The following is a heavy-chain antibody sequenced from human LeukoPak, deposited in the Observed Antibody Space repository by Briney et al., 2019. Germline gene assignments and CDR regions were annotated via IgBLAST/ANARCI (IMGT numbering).Heavy chain of an antibody. Sequence: PGGSLRPSCAASGFTFSSYSMNWVRQAPGKGPEWVSYISTSSSTIYYADSVKGRFTISRDNAKNSLYLQMNSLRGEDTAVYYCARDYRSSSGWTVDYWGQGTLVTVSS. J-gene: IGHJ4*02. CDR2: ISTSSSTI. V-gene: IGHV3-48*01. CDR3: ARDYRSSSGWTVDY. CDR1: GFTFSSYS. D-gene: IGHD6-19*01.